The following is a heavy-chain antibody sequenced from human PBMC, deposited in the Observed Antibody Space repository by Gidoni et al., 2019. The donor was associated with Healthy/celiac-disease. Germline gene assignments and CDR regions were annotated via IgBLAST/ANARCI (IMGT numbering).Heavy chain of an antibody. J-gene: IGHJ4*02. Sequence: QVQLVQSGAEVQKPGASVKVSCKASAYTFTSYYMHWGRPAPGQGLEWMGIINPSGGSTSYAQKFQGRVTMTRDTSTSTVYMELSSLRSEDTAVYYCARGIVGATTAVPFDYWGQGTLVTVSS. CDR3: ARGIVGATTAVPFDY. CDR2: INPSGGST. CDR1: AYTFTSYY. D-gene: IGHD1-26*01. V-gene: IGHV1-46*01.